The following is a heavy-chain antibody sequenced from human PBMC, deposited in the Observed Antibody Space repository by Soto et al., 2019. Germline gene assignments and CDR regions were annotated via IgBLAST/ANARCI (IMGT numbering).Heavy chain of an antibody. J-gene: IGHJ4*02. Sequence: QVQLVESGGGVVQPGRSLTLSCAAPGFRFSAYGRHWVRQAPGEGLEWLAVIVTEGSEKHYADSVKGRFTVPRENSRITLYLETNSLRAEDTAVYYCARDYDYADNGLDYWGQGTLVSVSS. CDR2: IVTEGSEK. D-gene: IGHD4-17*01. CDR1: GFRFSAYG. CDR3: ARDYDYADNGLDY. V-gene: IGHV3-33*05.